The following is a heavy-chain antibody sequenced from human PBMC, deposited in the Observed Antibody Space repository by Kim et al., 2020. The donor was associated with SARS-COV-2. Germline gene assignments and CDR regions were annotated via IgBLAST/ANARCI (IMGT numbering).Heavy chain of an antibody. Sequence: SETLSLTCAVYDGYFRGFYWTWIRQAPGKGLEWIGEINHSGNTNYNPSLKSRVTMSADTSKNQFSLKLTSVTAADTAVYYCARGGGSGWYMDYWAQGTLVTVSS. D-gene: IGHD6-19*01. V-gene: IGHV4-34*01. CDR3: ARGGGSGWYMDY. CDR2: INHSGNT. J-gene: IGHJ4*02. CDR1: DGYFRGFY.